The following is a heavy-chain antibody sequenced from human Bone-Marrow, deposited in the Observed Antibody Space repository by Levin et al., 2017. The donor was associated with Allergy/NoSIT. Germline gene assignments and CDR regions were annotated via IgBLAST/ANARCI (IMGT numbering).Heavy chain of an antibody. CDR1: GFTFSSYW. J-gene: IGHJ4*02. D-gene: IGHD6-19*01. CDR2: IKQDGSEK. Sequence: GGSLRLSCAASGFTFSSYWMSWVRQAPGKGLEWVANIKQDGSEKYYVDSVKGRFTISRDNAKNSLYLQMNSLRAEDTAVYYCARFGVAVAGPPPYWGQGTLVTVSS. V-gene: IGHV3-7*04. CDR3: ARFGVAVAGPPPY.